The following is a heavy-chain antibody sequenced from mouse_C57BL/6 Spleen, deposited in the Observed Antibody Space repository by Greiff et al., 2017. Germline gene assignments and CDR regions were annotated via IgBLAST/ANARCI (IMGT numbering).Heavy chain of an antibody. J-gene: IGHJ3*01. V-gene: IGHV1-58*01. D-gene: IGHD1-1*01. CDR1: GYTFTSYG. Sequence: VQLQQSGAELVRPGSSVKMSCKTSGYTFTSYGINWVKQRPGQGLEWIGYIYIGNGYTEYNEKFTGKATLTSDTSSSTAYMQLSSLTSEDSAIYFCARSGITTVVARRAWFAYWGQGTLVTVSA. CDR2: IYIGNGYT. CDR3: ARSGITTVVARRAWFAY.